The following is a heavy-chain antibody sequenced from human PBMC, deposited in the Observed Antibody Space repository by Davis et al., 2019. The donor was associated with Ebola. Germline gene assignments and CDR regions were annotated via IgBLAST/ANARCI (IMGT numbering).Heavy chain of an antibody. CDR2: IKTDGSST. J-gene: IGHJ5*02. D-gene: IGHD4-11*01. V-gene: IGHV3-74*01. CDR1: GFTFSSYW. Sequence: GESLKISCAASGFTFSSYWMHWVRQGPGKGLMWVSRIKTDGSSTNYADSVKGRFTISRDNAKNTLYLQMNSLRAEDTAVYYCASLGTTISPPLFDPWGQGTLVTVSS. CDR3: ASLGTTISPPLFDP.